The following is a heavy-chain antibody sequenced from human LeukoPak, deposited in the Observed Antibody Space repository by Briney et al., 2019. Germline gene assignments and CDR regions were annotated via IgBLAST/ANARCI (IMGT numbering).Heavy chain of an antibody. Sequence: SETLSLTCSVSGVSISTYYWSWLRQPPGKGLEWVGYKSGAGRDLYNPSLKSRATISVDASENQFSLTLRSVTAADTAMYYCARTTRVTPDGRAEYFEDWGQGTLVIVSS. CDR3: ARTTRVTPDGRAEYFED. V-gene: IGHV4-59*03. CDR1: GVSISTYY. CDR2: KSGAGRD. J-gene: IGHJ1*01. D-gene: IGHD4-11*01.